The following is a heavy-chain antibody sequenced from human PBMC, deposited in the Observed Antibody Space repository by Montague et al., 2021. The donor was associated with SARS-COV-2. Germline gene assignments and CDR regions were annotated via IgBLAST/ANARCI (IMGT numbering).Heavy chain of an antibody. CDR3: ERQKLRPHKTIKKEFYYYGMDI. CDR1: GGSFSSYC. V-gene: IGHV4-34*01. J-gene: IGHJ6*02. Sequence: SETLSLTCAVSGGSFSSYCYNWVCKAHGKGLERIGEMTNSGSVNYKQSLNNRVTVSVDPSKSKVSLRLTSVTVADTAIYFCERQKLRPHKTIKKEFYYYGMDIWGQGTTVTV. CDR2: MTNSGSV.